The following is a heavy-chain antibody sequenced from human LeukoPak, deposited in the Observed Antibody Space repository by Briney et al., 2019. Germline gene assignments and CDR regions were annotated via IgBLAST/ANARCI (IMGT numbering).Heavy chain of an antibody. CDR2: IYPGDSDT. V-gene: IGHV5-51*01. Sequence: GESLKISCKGSGYSFTSYWIGWVRQMPGKGLEWMGIIYPGDSDTSYSTFCKGQVPISADKSISTAYLQWSSLKASDTAMYYCARVSHAFDIWGQGTMVTVSS. J-gene: IGHJ3*02. CDR1: GYSFTSYW. CDR3: ARVSHAFDI.